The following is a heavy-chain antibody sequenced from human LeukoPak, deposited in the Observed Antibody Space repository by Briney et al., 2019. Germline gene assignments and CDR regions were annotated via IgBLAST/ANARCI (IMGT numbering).Heavy chain of an antibody. CDR3: ARITIFGVALDY. V-gene: IGHV4-59*01. D-gene: IGHD3-3*01. CDR2: IYYSGST. J-gene: IGHJ4*02. Sequence: PSETLSLTCTVSGGSISSYHWSWIRQPPGKGLEWIGYIYYSGSTNYNPSLKSRVTISVDTSKNQFSLKLSSVTAADTAVYYCARITIFGVALDYWGQGTLVTVSS. CDR1: GGSISSYH.